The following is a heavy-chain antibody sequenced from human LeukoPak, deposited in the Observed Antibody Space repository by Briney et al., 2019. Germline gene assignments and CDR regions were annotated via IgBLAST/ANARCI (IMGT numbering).Heavy chain of an antibody. V-gene: IGHV5-51*01. J-gene: IGHJ4*02. D-gene: IGHD3-22*01. CDR3: ARSYYYDSSGYPVDY. Sequence: GESLKISCKGSGYRFTSYWIGWVRQMPGKGLEWMGIIYPGDSDTRYSPSFQGQVTISADKSISTAYLQWSSLKASDTAMYYCARSYYYDSSGYPVDYWGQGTLVTVSS. CDR2: IYPGDSDT. CDR1: GYRFTSYW.